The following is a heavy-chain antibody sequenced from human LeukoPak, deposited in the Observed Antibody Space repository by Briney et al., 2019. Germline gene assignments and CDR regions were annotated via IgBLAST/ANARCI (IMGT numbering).Heavy chain of an antibody. D-gene: IGHD5/OR15-5a*01. Sequence: GGSLRLSCAASGFTFSSSGMHWVRQAPGKGLEWVAVISYDGSNKYYADSVKGRFTFSRDNSKNTLYLQMNSLRAEDTAVYYCAKGPVIYDSAHYWGQGTLVTVSS. CDR3: AKGPVIYDSAHY. J-gene: IGHJ4*02. CDR1: GFTFSSSG. CDR2: ISYDGSNK. V-gene: IGHV3-30*18.